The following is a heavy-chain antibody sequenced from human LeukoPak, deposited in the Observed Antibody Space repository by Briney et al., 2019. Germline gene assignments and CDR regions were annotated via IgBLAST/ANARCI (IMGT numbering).Heavy chain of an antibody. D-gene: IGHD3-16*01. CDR1: GGSFSNYY. V-gene: IGHV4-34*01. CDR3: ARCFHRGYYYYYMDV. CDR2: INHTGST. Sequence: SETLSLTCAVYGGSFSNYYWSWIRQSPGKGLEWIGEINHTGSTNYNPSLKSRVTISVDTSKRQFSLKMSSVTAADAAVYYCARCFHRGYYYYYMDVWGKGTSVTVSS. J-gene: IGHJ6*03.